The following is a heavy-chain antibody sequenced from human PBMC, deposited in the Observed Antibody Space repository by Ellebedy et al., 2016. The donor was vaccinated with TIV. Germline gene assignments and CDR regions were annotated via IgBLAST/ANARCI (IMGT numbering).Heavy chain of an antibody. CDR1: GGSISSGGYY. Sequence: SETLSLXCTVSGGSISSGGYYWSWIRQHPGKDLEWIGYFYYSGSTYYNPSLKSRVTISVDTSKNQFSLNLNSVTAADTALYYCARSSNYVGSGDYWGQGALVTVSS. CDR3: ARSSNYVGSGDY. CDR2: FYYSGST. D-gene: IGHD3-10*01. V-gene: IGHV4-61*08. J-gene: IGHJ4*02.